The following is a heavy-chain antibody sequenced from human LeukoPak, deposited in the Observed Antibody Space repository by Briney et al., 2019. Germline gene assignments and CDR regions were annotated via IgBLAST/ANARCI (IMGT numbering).Heavy chain of an antibody. CDR2: IYYSGYT. J-gene: IGHJ4*02. D-gene: IGHD3-22*01. CDR1: GGSISSYY. CDR3: ARDAYDSSGYSFDY. V-gene: IGHV4-59*01. Sequence: SETLSLTCTVSGGSISSYYWSWIRQPPGKGLKWIGNIYYSGYTTYSPSLRSRVTISVDTSKNQFSLKLSSVTAADTAVYYCARDAYDSSGYSFDYWGQGTLVTVSS.